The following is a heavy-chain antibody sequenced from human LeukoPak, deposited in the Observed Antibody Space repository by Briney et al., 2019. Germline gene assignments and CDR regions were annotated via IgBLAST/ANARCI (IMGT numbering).Heavy chain of an antibody. CDR1: GYTFTSYY. V-gene: IGHV1-46*01. CDR3: ARAQRCTNGVCYTYYYYGMDV. Sequence: ASVKVSCKASGYTFTSYYVHWVRQAPGQGLEWMGIINPSGGSTSYAQKFQGRVTMTRDTSTSTVYMELSSLRSEDTAVYYCARAQRCTNGVCYTYYYYGMDVWGQGTTVTVSS. D-gene: IGHD2-8*01. CDR2: INPSGGST. J-gene: IGHJ6*02.